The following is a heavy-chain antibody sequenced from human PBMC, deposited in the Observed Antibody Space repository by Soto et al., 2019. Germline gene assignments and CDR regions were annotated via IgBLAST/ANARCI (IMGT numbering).Heavy chain of an antibody. CDR3: AILTKPTAVTTAFRGGYGLDV. CDR1: GGSVSSGNYF. V-gene: IGHV4-61*03. J-gene: IGHJ6*02. D-gene: IGHD4-17*01. Sequence: QVQLQESGPGLVKPSETLALTCTVSGGSVSSGNYFWSWIRQPPGKGLEWIGYIHSSGSTNYNPSRKGRVTLSLHTSRNHFSLKLTSVTAADTAVYYCAILTKPTAVTTAFRGGYGLDVWGQGTTVTVSS. CDR2: IHSSGST.